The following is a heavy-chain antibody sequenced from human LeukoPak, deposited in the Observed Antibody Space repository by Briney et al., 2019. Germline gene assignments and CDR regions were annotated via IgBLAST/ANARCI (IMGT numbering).Heavy chain of an antibody. CDR2: IYYSGTT. V-gene: IGHV4-59*01. CDR1: GGSISSYY. Sequence: SETLSLTCTVSGGSISSYYWSWIRQPPGKGLEWIGYIYYSGTTNYNPSLKSRVTISVDTSKNQFSLKLSSVTAADTAVYYCARGVYIAAAQYAYWGQGTLVTASS. J-gene: IGHJ4*02. D-gene: IGHD6-13*01. CDR3: ARGVYIAAAQYAY.